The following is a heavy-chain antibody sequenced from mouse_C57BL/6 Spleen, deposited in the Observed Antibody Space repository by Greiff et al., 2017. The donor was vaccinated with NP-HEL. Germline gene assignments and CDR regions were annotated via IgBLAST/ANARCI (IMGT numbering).Heavy chain of an antibody. J-gene: IGHJ4*01. CDR1: GFSFNTYA. V-gene: IGHV10-1*01. CDR2: IRSKSNNYAT. Sequence: EVQGVESGGGLVQPKGSLKLSCAASGFSFNTYAMNWVRQAPGKGLEWVARIRSKSNNYATYYADSVKDRFTISRDDSESMLYLQMNNLKTEDTAMYYCVRQARGYYAMDYWGQGTSVTVSS. CDR3: VRQARGYYAMDY.